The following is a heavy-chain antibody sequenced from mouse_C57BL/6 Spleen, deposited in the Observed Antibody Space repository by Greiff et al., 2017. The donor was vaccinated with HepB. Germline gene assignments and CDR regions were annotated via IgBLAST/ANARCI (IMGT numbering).Heavy chain of an antibody. CDR2: FYPGSGSI. J-gene: IGHJ3*01. V-gene: IGHV1-62-2*01. CDR3: ARHEVLYYGRLKAWFAY. D-gene: IGHD1-1*01. CDR1: GYTFTEYT. Sequence: QVQLQQSGAELVKPGASVKLSCKASGYTFTEYTIHWVKQRSGQGLEWIGWFYPGSGSIKYNEKFKDKATLTADKSSSTVYMELSRLTSEDSAVYFCARHEVLYYGRLKAWFAYWGQGTLVTVSA.